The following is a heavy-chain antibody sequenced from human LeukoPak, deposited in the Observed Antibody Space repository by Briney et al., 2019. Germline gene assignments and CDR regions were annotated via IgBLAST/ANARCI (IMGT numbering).Heavy chain of an antibody. J-gene: IGHJ5*02. CDR2: ISSSGSTI. D-gene: IGHD6-19*01. Sequence: GGPLRLSCAASGFTFSSYEMNWVRQAPGKGLEWVSYISSSGSTIYYADSVKGRFTISRDNAKNSLYLQMNSLRAEDTAVYYCASHEYSSGPDWFDPWGQGTLVTVSS. V-gene: IGHV3-48*03. CDR1: GFTFSSYE. CDR3: ASHEYSSGPDWFDP.